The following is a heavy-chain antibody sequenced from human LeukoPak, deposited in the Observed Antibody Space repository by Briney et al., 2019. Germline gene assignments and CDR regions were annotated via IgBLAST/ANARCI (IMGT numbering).Heavy chain of an antibody. CDR3: ARHSYLVLVGSPPFYYMDV. Sequence: SETLSLTCTVSGGSISSSGYYWGWIRQPPGKGLEWIGTIYYSGTTYYNPSLKSRLTISVDTSKNQFSLNLNSVTAADTAVYYCARHSYLVLVGSPPFYYMDVWGTGTTVTISS. V-gene: IGHV4-39*01. CDR2: IYYSGTT. D-gene: IGHD2-15*01. J-gene: IGHJ6*03. CDR1: GGSISSSGYY.